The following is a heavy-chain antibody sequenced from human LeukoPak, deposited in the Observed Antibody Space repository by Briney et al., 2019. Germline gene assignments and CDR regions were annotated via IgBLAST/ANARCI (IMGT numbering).Heavy chain of an antibody. CDR3: ARGRRGGGYSYGYDAFDI. Sequence: GRSLRLSCAASGFTFSNFWMHWVRQAPGKGLVWVSRINIDGSDTSYADSVKGRLTISRDNAKNSLYLQMNGLRDEDTALYYCARGRRGGGYSYGYDAFDIWGQGTMVTVSS. CDR1: GFTFSNFW. J-gene: IGHJ3*02. CDR2: INIDGSDT. D-gene: IGHD5-18*01. V-gene: IGHV3-74*01.